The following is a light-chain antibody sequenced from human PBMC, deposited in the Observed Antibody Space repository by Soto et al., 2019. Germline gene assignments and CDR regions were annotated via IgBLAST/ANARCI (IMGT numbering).Light chain of an antibody. CDR1: SSDVGGYNY. CDR2: DVS. J-gene: IGLJ1*01. Sequence: QSALTQPASVSGSPGQSITISCTGTSSDVGGYNYVSWYQQHPGKAPKLMIYDVSPRPSGVSNRFSGSKSGNTASLTISGLQAEDEADYECSSYTSSSTPYVFGTGTKLTVL. CDR3: SSYTSSSTPYV. V-gene: IGLV2-14*01.